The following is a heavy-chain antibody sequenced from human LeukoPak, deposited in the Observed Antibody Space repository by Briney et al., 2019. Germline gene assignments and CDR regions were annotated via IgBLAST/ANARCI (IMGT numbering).Heavy chain of an antibody. CDR3: ARDGIQRNLDY. CDR1: GGSIFTDDIY. Sequence: PSETLSLTCTVSGGSIFTDDIYWSWIRQPPGRGLEWIGYIYYSGSTYYNPSLKSRVTILLDTSENHFSLKLTSVTAADTAVYYCARDGIQRNLDYWGQGTLVTVSS. V-gene: IGHV4-30-4*01. D-gene: IGHD1-14*01. CDR2: IYYSGST. J-gene: IGHJ4*02.